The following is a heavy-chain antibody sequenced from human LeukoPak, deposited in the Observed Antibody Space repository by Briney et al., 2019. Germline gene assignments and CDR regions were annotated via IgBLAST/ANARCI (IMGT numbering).Heavy chain of an antibody. CDR2: INTDGNST. CDR3: ARVPLGEFKGFDP. J-gene: IGHJ5*02. D-gene: IGHD3-10*01. V-gene: IGHV3-74*01. CDR1: GFTFSSYW. Sequence: GRSLRLSCAASGFTFSSYWMHWVRQVAGKGLVWGSRINTDGNSTRYADSVKGRFTISRDNAKNTLYLQMNSLRAEDTAVYYCARVPLGEFKGFDPWGQGTLVTVSS.